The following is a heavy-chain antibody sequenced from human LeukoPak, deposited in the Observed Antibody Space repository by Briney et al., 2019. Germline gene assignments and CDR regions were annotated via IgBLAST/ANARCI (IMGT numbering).Heavy chain of an antibody. J-gene: IGHJ5*02. Sequence: SETLSLTCAVYGRSFSGYYWTWIRQTPGKGLEWIGEIKHSGITDYNPSLRSRVTISVDTSKNQFSLKLSSVTAADTAIYYCAGAVIVVAAATQRNWFDPWGQGTLVTVSS. CDR2: IKHSGIT. V-gene: IGHV4-34*01. D-gene: IGHD2-15*01. CDR1: GRSFSGYY. CDR3: AGAVIVVAAATQRNWFDP.